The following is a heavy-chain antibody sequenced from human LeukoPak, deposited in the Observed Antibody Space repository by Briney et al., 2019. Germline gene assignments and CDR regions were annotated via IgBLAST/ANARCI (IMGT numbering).Heavy chain of an antibody. CDR3: ARRAPVAAAGYFDY. Sequence: GGSLRLSCAASGFTVSSNYMSWVRQAPGKGLEWVSVIYSGGSTYYADSVKGRFTISRDNSKNTLYLQMNSLRAEDTAVYYCARRAPVAAAGYFDYWGQGTLVTVSS. V-gene: IGHV3-66*02. D-gene: IGHD6-13*01. CDR1: GFTVSSNY. J-gene: IGHJ4*02. CDR2: IYSGGST.